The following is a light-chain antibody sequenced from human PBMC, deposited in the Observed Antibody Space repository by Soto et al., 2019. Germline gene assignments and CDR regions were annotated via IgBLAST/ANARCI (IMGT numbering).Light chain of an antibody. CDR1: QSVSSRY. Sequence: TQSQGNMSLSRGERATLSCRASQSVSSRYLAWYQQKGGQDPRLLSYGAVRGATGIPDRCSGSGSGTDFTLTISTLEPEDFAVYYCQQYGSSPYTVGQGTKVDIK. V-gene: IGKV3-20*01. J-gene: IGKJ2*01. CDR2: GAV. CDR3: QQYGSSPYT.